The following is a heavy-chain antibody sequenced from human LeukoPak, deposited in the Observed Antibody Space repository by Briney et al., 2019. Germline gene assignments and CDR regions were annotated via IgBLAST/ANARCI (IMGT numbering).Heavy chain of an antibody. CDR3: ARGGGVATGY. V-gene: IGHV4-39*07. CDR1: GGSISSSSYY. CDR2: IYYSGST. J-gene: IGHJ4*02. D-gene: IGHD5-12*01. Sequence: KTSETLSLTCTVSGGSISSSSYYWGWIRQPPGKGLEWIGSIYYSGSTYYNPSLKSRVTISVDTSKNQFSLKLSSVTAADTAVYYCARGGGVATGYWGQGTLVTVSS.